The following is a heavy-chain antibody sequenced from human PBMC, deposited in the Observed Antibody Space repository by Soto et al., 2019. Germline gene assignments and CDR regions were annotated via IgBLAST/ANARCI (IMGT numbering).Heavy chain of an antibody. CDR2: INPGNWNT. V-gene: IGHV1-3*01. CDR1: GYTFSNFA. CDR3: ATAFYAGPSFNY. J-gene: IGHJ4*02. Sequence: ASVKVSCKASGYTFSNFAMHWVRQAPGQRLEWMGWINPGNWNTKYSQKFQGRFTISRDSAKNSLYLQMNSLRDDDTAVYYCATAFYAGPSFNYWGQGTLVTVSS. D-gene: IGHD3-16*01.